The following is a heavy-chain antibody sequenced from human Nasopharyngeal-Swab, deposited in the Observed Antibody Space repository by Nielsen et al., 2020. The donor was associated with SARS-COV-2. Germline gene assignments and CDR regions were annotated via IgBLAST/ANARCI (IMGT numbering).Heavy chain of an antibody. CDR2: INHSGNT. J-gene: IGHJ4*02. CDR1: GGSFSGYY. V-gene: IGHV4-34*01. CDR3: ARRETIVGSFDY. D-gene: IGHD1-26*01. Sequence: SETLSLTCAVYGGSFSGYYWSWIRQPPGKGLEWIGEINHSGNTKYNPSLKSRVTLSVDTSKNQFSLTLSSVTAADTAVYYCARRETIVGSFDYWGQGTLVTVSS.